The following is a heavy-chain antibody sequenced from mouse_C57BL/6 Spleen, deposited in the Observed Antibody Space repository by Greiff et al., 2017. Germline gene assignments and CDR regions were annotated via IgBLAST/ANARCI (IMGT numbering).Heavy chain of an antibody. J-gene: IGHJ1*03. D-gene: IGHD1-1*01. Sequence: EVHLVESGGDLVKPGGSLKLSCAASGFTFSSYGMSWVRQTPDKRLEWVATISSGGSYTYYPDSVKGRFTMSRDNAKNTLYLQMSSLKSEDTAMYYCARLGSSPNWYYDVWGTGTTGTVSS. CDR3: ARLGSSPNWYYDV. CDR2: ISSGGSYT. CDR1: GFTFSSYG. V-gene: IGHV5-6*01.